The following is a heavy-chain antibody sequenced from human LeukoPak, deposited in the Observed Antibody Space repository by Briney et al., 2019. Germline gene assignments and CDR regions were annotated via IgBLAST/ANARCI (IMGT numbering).Heavy chain of an antibody. D-gene: IGHD3-10*01. CDR2: ISYDGSNK. Sequence: GGSLRLSCAASGFTFSSYGMHWVRQAPGKGLEWVAVISYDGSNKYYADPVKGRFTISRDNSKNTLYLQMNSLRAEDTAVYYCAMVWFGEFPRDYWGQGTLVTVSS. CDR1: GFTFSSYG. V-gene: IGHV3-30*03. J-gene: IGHJ4*02. CDR3: AMVWFGEFPRDY.